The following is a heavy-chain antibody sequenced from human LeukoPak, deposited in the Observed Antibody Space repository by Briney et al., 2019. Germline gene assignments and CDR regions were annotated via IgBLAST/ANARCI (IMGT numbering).Heavy chain of an antibody. V-gene: IGHV3-15*01. J-gene: IGHJ4*02. CDR1: GFTFSNVW. CDR2: IKSKTDGGTT. CDR3: TQGGTKAYS. D-gene: IGHD3-16*01. Sequence: PGGSLRLSCAASGFTFSNVWMNWVRQAPGKGLDWVGRIKSKTDGGTTDFAAPVKGRFAISRDDSKNTLSLQMNSLKTEDTGVYYCTQGGTKAYSWGQGTLVTVSS.